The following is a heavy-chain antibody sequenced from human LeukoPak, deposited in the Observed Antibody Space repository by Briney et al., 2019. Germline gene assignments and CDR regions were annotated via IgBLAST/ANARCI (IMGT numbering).Heavy chain of an antibody. Sequence: ASVKVSCKASGYTFTSYAMNWVRQAPGQGLEWMGWINTNTGNPTYAQGFTGRFVFSLDTSVSTAYLQISSLKAEDTAEYYCARDVEYYYGSGSHYNLIALEYWGQGTLVTVSS. J-gene: IGHJ4*02. V-gene: IGHV7-4-1*02. CDR2: INTNTGNP. CDR3: ARDVEYYYGSGSHYNLIALEY. CDR1: GYTFTSYA. D-gene: IGHD3-10*01.